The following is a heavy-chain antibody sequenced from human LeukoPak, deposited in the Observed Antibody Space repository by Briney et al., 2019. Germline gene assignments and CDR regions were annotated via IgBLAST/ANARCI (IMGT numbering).Heavy chain of an antibody. J-gene: IGHJ5*02. V-gene: IGHV1-2*06. CDR3: ARDRCSSTSCYDWFDP. CDR1: GYTFTGYY. Sequence: ASVKVSCKASGYTFTGYYMHWVRQAPGQGLEWMGRINPNSGGTNYAQKFQGRVTTTRDTSISTAYMELSRLRSDDTAVYYCARDRCSSTSCYDWFDPWGQGTLVTVSS. D-gene: IGHD2-2*01. CDR2: INPNSGGT.